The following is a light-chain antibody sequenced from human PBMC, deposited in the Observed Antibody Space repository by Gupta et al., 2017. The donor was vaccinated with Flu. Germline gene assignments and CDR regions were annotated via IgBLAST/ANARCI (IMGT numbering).Light chain of an antibody. CDR1: QSVSKDY. Sequence: DRATLPSSASQSVSKDYLVWYQQKAGQAARLVIYRASTRDTGIPDRFTGRGSGTDFALTLRRLEPEDFAVNYCQQYATSPSTFGPGTKVDIK. CDR2: RAS. V-gene: IGKV3-20*01. CDR3: QQYATSPST. J-gene: IGKJ3*01.